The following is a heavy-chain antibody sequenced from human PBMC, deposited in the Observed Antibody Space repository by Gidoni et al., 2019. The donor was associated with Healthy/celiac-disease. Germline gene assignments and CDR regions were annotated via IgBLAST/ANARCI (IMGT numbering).Heavy chain of an antibody. CDR2: ISGSGGST. V-gene: IGHV3-23*01. CDR1: GFTFSSYA. J-gene: IGHJ4*02. D-gene: IGHD3-9*01. Sequence: EVQLLESGGGLVQPGGSVGLSCAAYGFTFSSYAMSGVRQAPGKGLEWVSAISGSGGSTYYADSVKGRFTISRDNSKNTLYLQMNSLRAEDTAVYYCAKEDLTGYYGINYWGQGTLVTVSS. CDR3: AKEDLTGYYGINY.